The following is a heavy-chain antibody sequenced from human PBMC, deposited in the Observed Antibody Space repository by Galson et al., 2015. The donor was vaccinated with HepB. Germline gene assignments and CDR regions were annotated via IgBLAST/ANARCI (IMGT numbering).Heavy chain of an antibody. D-gene: IGHD3-16*02. CDR3: ARARYSDSAPED. CDR2: ISGYNGNT. Sequence: SVKVSCKASTNIFSNFGISWVRQAPGQGLEWMGWISGYNGNTNYARNLQGRVTMTTDTSTSTTYLELRSLTSDDTAVYYCARARYSDSAPEDWGQGTLVTVSS. CDR1: TNIFSNFG. J-gene: IGHJ4*01. V-gene: IGHV1-18*01.